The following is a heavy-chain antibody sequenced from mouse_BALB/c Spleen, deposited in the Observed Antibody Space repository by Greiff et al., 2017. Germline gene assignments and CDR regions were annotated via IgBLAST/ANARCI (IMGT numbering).Heavy chain of an antibody. CDR1: GFTFSSYA. D-gene: IGHD2-3*01. CDR3: ASGDDDYAMDY. CDR2: ISSGGST. Sequence: EVMLVESGGGLVKPGGSLKLSCAASGFTFSSYAMSWVRQIPEKRLVWVGSISSGGSTYYPDSVKGLFTISSDNARNILYLQMSSLRSEDTAMEYYASGDDDYAMDYWGQGTSVTDSA. J-gene: IGHJ4*01. V-gene: IGHV5-6-5*01.